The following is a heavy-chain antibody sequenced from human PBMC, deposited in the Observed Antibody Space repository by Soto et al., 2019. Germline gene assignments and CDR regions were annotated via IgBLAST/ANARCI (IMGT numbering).Heavy chain of an antibody. CDR3: ATMTTVTSDY. Sequence: EVQLVESGGGLVKPGGSLRLSCAASGFTFSSYSMNWVRQAPGKGLEWVSSISSSSSYIYYADSVKGRFTISRDNANNSQYPQMNSLRAEDTAVYYSATMTTVTSDYWGQGTLVTVSS. J-gene: IGHJ4*02. D-gene: IGHD4-4*01. CDR2: ISSSSSYI. CDR1: GFTFSSYS. V-gene: IGHV3-21*01.